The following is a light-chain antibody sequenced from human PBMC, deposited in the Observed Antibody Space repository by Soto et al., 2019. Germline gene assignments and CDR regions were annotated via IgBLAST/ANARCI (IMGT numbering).Light chain of an antibody. CDR1: SVNIGKNY. CDR3: GTWDSSLSAVV. V-gene: IGLV1-51*01. Sequence: QSVLTQPPSVSAASGQKVTISCSGSSVNIGKNYVSWYQQLPGTAPKLLIYDNNKRPSGIPGRFSGSKSGTSATLGITGLQTGDEANYYCGTWDSSLSAVVFGGGTKLTVL. CDR2: DNN. J-gene: IGLJ2*01.